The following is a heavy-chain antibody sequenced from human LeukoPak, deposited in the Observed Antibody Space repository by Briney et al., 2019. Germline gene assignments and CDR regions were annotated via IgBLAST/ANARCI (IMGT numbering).Heavy chain of an antibody. CDR1: VYTFINYA. D-gene: IGHD6-19*01. J-gene: IGHJ4*02. Sequence: ASVKVSCTASVYTFINYAIHWVRQAPGQRLEWMGWINAYNGDTEYSQKFQGRVTITRDTSASTAYMELSTPRSEDTAVYYCARGSSSDWPLEYWGRGILVTVCS. CDR3: ARGSSSDWPLEY. CDR2: INAYNGDT. V-gene: IGHV1-3*01.